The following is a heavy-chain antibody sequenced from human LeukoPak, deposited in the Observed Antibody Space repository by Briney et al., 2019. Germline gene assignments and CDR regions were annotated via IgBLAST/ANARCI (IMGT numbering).Heavy chain of an antibody. CDR1: GGSISSGGYY. V-gene: IGHV4-31*03. CDR3: ARDRGSSSWYGMDV. J-gene: IGHJ6*02. D-gene: IGHD6-13*01. Sequence: SETLSLTCTVSGGSISSGGYYWSWTRQHPGRGLEWIGYIYYSGNTYYNPSLESRVTISVDTSKTQFSLKLNSVTAADTAVYYRARDRGSSSWYGMDVWGQGTTVTVSS. CDR2: IYYSGNT.